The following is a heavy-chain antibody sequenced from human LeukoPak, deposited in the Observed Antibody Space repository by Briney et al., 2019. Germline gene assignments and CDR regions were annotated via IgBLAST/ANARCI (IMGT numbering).Heavy chain of an antibody. CDR3: ATDLLSGAADY. D-gene: IGHD1-26*01. CDR1: GGTFSSYA. V-gene: IGHV1-69*04. Sequence: SVKVSCKASGGTFSSYAISWVRQAPGQGLEWMGRIIPILGIANYAQKFQGRVTMTEDTSTDTAYMELSSLRSEDTAVYYCATDLLSGAADYWGQGTLVTVSS. CDR2: IIPILGIA. J-gene: IGHJ4*02.